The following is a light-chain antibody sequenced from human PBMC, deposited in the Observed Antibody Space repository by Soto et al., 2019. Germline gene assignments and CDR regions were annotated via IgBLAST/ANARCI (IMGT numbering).Light chain of an antibody. CDR1: QAISSY. Sequence: IQLTQSPSSLSASVGDRVTITCRASQAISSYLAWYQQKPGRAPNLLIYGASTLQSGVPSRFSGSGSGTDFTLTISSLQPEDFATYYCQQLNSYPRTFGLGTKVDIK. J-gene: IGKJ1*01. CDR3: QQLNSYPRT. V-gene: IGKV1-9*01. CDR2: GAS.